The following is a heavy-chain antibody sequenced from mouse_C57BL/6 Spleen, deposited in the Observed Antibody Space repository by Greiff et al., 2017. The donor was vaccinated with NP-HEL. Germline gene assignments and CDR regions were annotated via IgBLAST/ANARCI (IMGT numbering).Heavy chain of an antibody. Sequence: VQLQQPGAELVRPGSSVKLSCKASGYTFTSYWMDWVKQRPGQGLEWIGNIYPSDSETHYNQKFKDKATLTVDKSSSTAYMQLSSLTSEDSAVYYCARLGYGSSLYYFDYWGQGTTLTVSS. J-gene: IGHJ2*01. CDR3: ARLGYGSSLYYFDY. D-gene: IGHD1-1*01. CDR1: GYTFTSYW. CDR2: IYPSDSET. V-gene: IGHV1-61*01.